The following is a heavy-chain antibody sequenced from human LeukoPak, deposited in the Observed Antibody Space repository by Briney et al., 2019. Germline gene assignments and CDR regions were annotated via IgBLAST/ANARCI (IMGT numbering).Heavy chain of an antibody. D-gene: IGHD2-21*02. CDR2: ISYDGSSK. Sequence: GGSLRLSCAASGFTFSSYAMHWVRQAPGKGLEWVAVISYDGSSKYYADFVKGRFNIFRDNSKNTLYLQMNSLRAEDTAVYYCAREPVAYCGGDCYSGYFDYWGQGTLVTVSS. CDR1: GFTFSSYA. CDR3: AREPVAYCGGDCYSGYFDY. J-gene: IGHJ4*02. V-gene: IGHV3-30-3*01.